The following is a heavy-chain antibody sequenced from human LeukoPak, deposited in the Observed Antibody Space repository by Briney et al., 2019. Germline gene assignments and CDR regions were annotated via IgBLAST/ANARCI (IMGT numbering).Heavy chain of an antibody. CDR3: ASGTVGNYALDY. D-gene: IGHD1-7*01. V-gene: IGHV3-21*01. Sequence: GGPLRLSCAASGFTFDDYGMSWVRQAPGKGLEWVSSIGTSSNNIYYTDSVKGRFTISRDNAKNSLYLQVDSLRVEDTAVYFCASGTVGNYALDYWGQGTLVTVSS. CDR1: GFTFDDYG. J-gene: IGHJ4*02. CDR2: IGTSSNNI.